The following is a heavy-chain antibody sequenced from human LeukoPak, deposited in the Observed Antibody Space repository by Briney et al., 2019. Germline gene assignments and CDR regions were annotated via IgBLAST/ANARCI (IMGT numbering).Heavy chain of an antibody. D-gene: IGHD1-26*01. CDR3: ARGIIVGATWGENDNWFDP. CDR1: GGSISSSNW. CDR2: IYHSGST. V-gene: IGHV4-4*02. J-gene: IGHJ5*02. Sequence: SGTLSLTCAVSGGSISSSNWWSWVRQPPGKGLEWIGEIYHSGSTNYNPSLESRVTISVDKSKNQFSLKLSSVTAADTAVYYCARGIIVGATWGENDNWFDPWGQGTLVTVSS.